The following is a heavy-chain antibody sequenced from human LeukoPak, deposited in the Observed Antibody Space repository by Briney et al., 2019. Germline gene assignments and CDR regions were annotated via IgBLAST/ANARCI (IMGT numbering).Heavy chain of an antibody. Sequence: PSETLSLTCTVPGGSISSYYWSWIRQPPGKGLEWIGYIYYSGSTNYNPSLKSRVTISVDTSKNQFSLKLSSVTAADTAVYYCARPLISSSWYDAFDIWGQGTMVTVSS. CDR2: IYYSGST. D-gene: IGHD6-13*01. CDR3: ARPLISSSWYDAFDI. CDR1: GGSISSYY. J-gene: IGHJ3*02. V-gene: IGHV4-59*08.